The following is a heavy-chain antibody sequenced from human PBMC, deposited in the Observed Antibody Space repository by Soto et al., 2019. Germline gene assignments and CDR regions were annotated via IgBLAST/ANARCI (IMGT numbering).Heavy chain of an antibody. CDR1: GFTFRDYG. Sequence: EVQLLESGGGLVQPGGSRRLSCAASGFTFRDYGMSWVRQAPGKGLEWVSGISGGATYYADSVKGRFVISRDDSKNTLYLEMDSLRVEDTAVYYSTKDSGWTSADWGQGTLVTVSS. V-gene: IGHV3-23*01. CDR3: TKDSGWTSAD. CDR2: ISGGAT. J-gene: IGHJ4*02. D-gene: IGHD3-10*01.